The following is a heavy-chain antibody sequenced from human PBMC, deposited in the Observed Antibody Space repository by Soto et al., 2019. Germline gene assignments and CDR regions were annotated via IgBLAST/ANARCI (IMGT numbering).Heavy chain of an antibody. V-gene: IGHV3-13*01. J-gene: IGHJ6*02. CDR3: ARGYCISTSCYGGSGGMDV. CDR2: IGTAGDT. D-gene: IGHD2-2*01. CDR1: GFTFSSYD. Sequence: PGGSLRLSCAASGFTFSSYDMHWVRQATGKGLEWVSAIGTAGDTYYPGSVKGRFTISRENAKNSLYLQMNSLRAGDTAVYYCARGYCISTSCYGGSGGMDVCGEGT.